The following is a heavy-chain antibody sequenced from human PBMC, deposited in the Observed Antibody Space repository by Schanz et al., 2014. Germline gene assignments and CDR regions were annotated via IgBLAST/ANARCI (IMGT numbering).Heavy chain of an antibody. CDR1: GFTVSAYS. Sequence: EVQVVESGGGLVRPGGSLRLSCSGFTVSAYSANWARQAPGKGLEWISSLYINAGSTRYADSVKGRFFISRDSSKNTLFLQMNSLRADDTAIYFCARDEGRDGYNLAFDVWGQGTLVTVSS. D-gene: IGHD2-21*01. CDR2: LYINAGST. J-gene: IGHJ3*01. CDR3: ARDEGRDGYNLAFDV. V-gene: IGHV3-21*02.